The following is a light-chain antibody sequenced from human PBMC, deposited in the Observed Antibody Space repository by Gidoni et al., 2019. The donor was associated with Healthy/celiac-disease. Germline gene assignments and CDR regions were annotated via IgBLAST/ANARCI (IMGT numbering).Light chain of an antibody. CDR2: DAS. Sequence: DIQLTQSPSSLSASVGDRVTIHCQASQDISNYLDWYQQKPGKAPELLIYDASNLETGVPSRFSGSGSGTDFTFTISSLQPEDIAIYYCQQYYNPPPLTFGQGTKVEI. J-gene: IGKJ1*01. CDR3: QQYYNPPPLT. CDR1: QDISNY. V-gene: IGKV1-33*01.